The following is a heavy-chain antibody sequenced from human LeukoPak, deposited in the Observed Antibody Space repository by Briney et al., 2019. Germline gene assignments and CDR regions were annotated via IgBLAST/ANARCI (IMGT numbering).Heavy chain of an antibody. CDR3: AKSPPGIAAAGIVNY. D-gene: IGHD6-13*01. V-gene: IGHV3-21*04. CDR2: ISGNSNNI. CDR1: GFTFSGYS. Sequence: PGGSLRLSCAASGFTFSGYSMNWVRQAPGKGLEWVSSISGNSNNIFYADSVGGRFTISRDNTKNSLYLQMNSLRAEDTAVYYCAKSPPGIAAAGIVNYWGQGTLVTVSS. J-gene: IGHJ4*02.